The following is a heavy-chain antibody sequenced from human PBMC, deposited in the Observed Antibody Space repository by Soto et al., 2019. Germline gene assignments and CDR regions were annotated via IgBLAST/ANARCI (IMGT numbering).Heavy chain of an antibody. CDR2: ISATGGST. J-gene: IGHJ4*02. CDR3: AKVLVEGTYYYDSSGSLAFDY. V-gene: IGHV3-23*01. CDR1: GFTFSTYA. D-gene: IGHD3-22*01. Sequence: DVQLLESGGGLVQPGGSLRLSCAASGFTFSTYAMSWIRQAPGKGLEWVSAISATGGSTYYADSVKGRFTISRDKSKNTLNLQMNSLRAEDTAVYYCAKVLVEGTYYYDSSGSLAFDYWGQGTLVTVSS.